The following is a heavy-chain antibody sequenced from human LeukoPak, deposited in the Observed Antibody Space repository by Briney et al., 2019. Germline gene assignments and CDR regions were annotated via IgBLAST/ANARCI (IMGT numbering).Heavy chain of an antibody. J-gene: IGHJ6*03. CDR1: GDSLVSGHY. D-gene: IGHD3-10*01. CDR3: ARAKFGYYYDSGSYYYHYMDV. Sequence: KTSETLSLTCTVSGDSLVSGHYWGWIRQPPGQGLEWVGSVYHSGSIYYNPSLKSRVIMSVDTSKNQFSLKLSSVTAADTAVYYCARAKFGYYYDSGSYYYHYMDVWGKGTTVTISS. CDR2: VYHSGSI. V-gene: IGHV4-38-2*02.